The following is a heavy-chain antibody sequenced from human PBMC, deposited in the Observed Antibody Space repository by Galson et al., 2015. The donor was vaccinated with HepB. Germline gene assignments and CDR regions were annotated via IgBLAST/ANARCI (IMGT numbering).Heavy chain of an antibody. D-gene: IGHD5-12*01. CDR3: ARGKRGYSGYDIGY. CDR2: FDPEDGET. CDR1: GYTLTELS. Sequence: SVKVSCKVSGYTLTELSMHWVRQAPGKGLEWMGGFDPEDGETIYAQKFQGRVTMTRDTSTSTVYMELSGLRSEDTAVYYCARGKRGYSGYDIGYWGQGTLVTVSS. V-gene: IGHV1-24*01. J-gene: IGHJ4*02.